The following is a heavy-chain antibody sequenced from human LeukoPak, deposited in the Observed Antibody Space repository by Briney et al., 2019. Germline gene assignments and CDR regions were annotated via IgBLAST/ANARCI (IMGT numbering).Heavy chain of an antibody. CDR1: GDSVSSKSAA. D-gene: IGHD3-9*01. CDR3: AGERYFDWLSHWFDP. J-gene: IGHJ5*02. CDR2: TYYRSKWYR. V-gene: IGHV6-1*01. Sequence: SQTLSLTCAISGDSVSSKSAAWNWIRQSPSRGLEWLGRTYYRSKWYRDYAVSVKSRITINPDTSKNQFSLQLNSVTPEDTAVYYCAGERYFDWLSHWFDPWGQGTLVTVSS.